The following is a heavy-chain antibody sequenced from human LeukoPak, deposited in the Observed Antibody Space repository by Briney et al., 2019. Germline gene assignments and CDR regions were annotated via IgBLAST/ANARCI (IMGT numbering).Heavy chain of an antibody. CDR2: IYHSGIT. D-gene: IGHD2-15*01. J-gene: IGHJ4*02. CDR3: AREFWEYCSGGSCYPPRTDAPDY. Sequence: SETLSLTCTVSGGSISSSNWWSWVRQPPGKGLEWIGEIYHSGITNDNPSLKSRVSISVDKSRNQFSLKMSSVTAADTAVYYCAREFWEYCSGGSCYPPRTDAPDYWGQGTLVTVSS. V-gene: IGHV4-4*02. CDR1: GGSISSSNW.